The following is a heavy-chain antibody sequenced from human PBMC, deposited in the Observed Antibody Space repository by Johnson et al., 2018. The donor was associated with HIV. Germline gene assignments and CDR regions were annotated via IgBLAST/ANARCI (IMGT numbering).Heavy chain of an antibody. CDR2: ISFAGTKK. J-gene: IGHJ3*02. CDR1: GFSFSSYG. Sequence: QVQLVESGGGVVQPGRSLRLSCAASGFSFSSYGMHWVRQAPGKGLEWVAAISFAGTKKNHADSVKGRFTISRDNAKNSLYLQMNSLRAEDTALYYCARTTRYFDCDAFDIWGRGTMVTVSS. V-gene: IGHV3-33*05. CDR3: ARTTRYFDCDAFDI. D-gene: IGHD3-9*01.